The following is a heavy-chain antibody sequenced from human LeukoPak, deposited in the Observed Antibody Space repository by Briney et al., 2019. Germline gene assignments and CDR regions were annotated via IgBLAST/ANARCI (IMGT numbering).Heavy chain of an antibody. J-gene: IGHJ4*02. CDR1: GLTFSSYA. Sequence: GRSVTLSCPGSGLTFSSYAMHWLGQAPAKGMELVAVISYDGSNKYYADPVKGRLTISRDNSKNTLYLKMISLRAEDTAVYYCARVFTCLDYWGQGTLVTVSS. V-gene: IGHV3-30-3*01. CDR3: ARVFTCLDY. CDR2: ISYDGSNK.